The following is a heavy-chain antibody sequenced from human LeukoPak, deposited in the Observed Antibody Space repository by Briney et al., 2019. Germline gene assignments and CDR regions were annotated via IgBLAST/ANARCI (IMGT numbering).Heavy chain of an antibody. J-gene: IGHJ6*02. Sequence: SETLSLTCTVSGGSISSGDYYWSWLRQPPGKGLEWVGYIYYSGSTYYNPSLKSRVTISVDTSKHQFSLKLSSVTAADTAVYYCARDTVTTFGYYYGMDVWGQGTTVTVS. CDR3: ARDTVTTFGYYYGMDV. D-gene: IGHD4-17*01. CDR2: IYYSGST. V-gene: IGHV4-30-4*01. CDR1: GGSISSGDYY.